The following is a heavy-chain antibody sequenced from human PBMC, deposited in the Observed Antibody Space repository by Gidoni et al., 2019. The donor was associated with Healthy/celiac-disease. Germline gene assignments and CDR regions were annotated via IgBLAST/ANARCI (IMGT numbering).Heavy chain of an antibody. CDR3: AREVRTTVVT. CDR1: GFTFSSYE. D-gene: IGHD4-17*01. V-gene: IGHV3-48*03. CDR2: ISSSGSTI. J-gene: IGHJ4*02. Sequence: EVQLVESGGGLVQPGGSLRLSCAASGFTFSSYEMNWVRQAPGKGLEWVSYISSSGSTIYYADSVKGRFTISRDNAKNSLYLQMNSLRAEDTAVYYCAREVRTTVVTWGQGTLVTVSS.